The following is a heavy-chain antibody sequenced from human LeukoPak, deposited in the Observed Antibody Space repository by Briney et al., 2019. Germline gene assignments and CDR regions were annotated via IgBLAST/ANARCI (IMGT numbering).Heavy chain of an antibody. CDR1: GFTFSSYG. Sequence: PGRSLRLSCAASGFTFSSYGMHWVRQAPGKGLEWVAVIWYDGSNKYYADSVKGRFTISRDNSKNTLYLQMNSLRAEDTAVYYCARGLITSPKDYNLLDRWGQGTLVTVPS. D-gene: IGHD3-10*01. CDR3: ARGLITSPKDYNLLDR. J-gene: IGHJ5*02. CDR2: IWYDGSNK. V-gene: IGHV3-33*01.